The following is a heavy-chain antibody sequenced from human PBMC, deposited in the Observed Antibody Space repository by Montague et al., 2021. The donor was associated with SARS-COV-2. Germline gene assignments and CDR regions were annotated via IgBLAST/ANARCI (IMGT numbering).Heavy chain of an antibody. CDR1: GFSLSTSGMC. D-gene: IGHD3-9*01. J-gene: IGHJ4*02. CDR3: ARVRYFDTTFDY. V-gene: IGHV2-70*01. CDR2: IDWDDDK. Sequence: PALVKPTQTLTLTCTFSGFSLSTSGMCVGWIRQPPGKALEWLALIDWDDDKFYSTSLKTRLTISKDTSINQVVLTMTNMDPVDTATYYCARVRYFDTTFDYWGQGTLVTVSS.